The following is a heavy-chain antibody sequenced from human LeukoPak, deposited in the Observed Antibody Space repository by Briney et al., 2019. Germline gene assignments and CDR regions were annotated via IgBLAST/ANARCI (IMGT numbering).Heavy chain of an antibody. J-gene: IGHJ4*02. CDR3: ARLASSGYFLGPAVGHLDY. V-gene: IGHV4-59*08. CDR1: GGSISSYY. Sequence: SETLSLTCTVSGGSISSYYWSWIRQPPGKGLEWIGYIYYSGSTNYNPSLKSRVTISVDTSKNQFSLKLSSVTAADTAVYYCARLASSGYFLGPAVGHLDYWGQGTLVTVSS. D-gene: IGHD3-22*01. CDR2: IYYSGST.